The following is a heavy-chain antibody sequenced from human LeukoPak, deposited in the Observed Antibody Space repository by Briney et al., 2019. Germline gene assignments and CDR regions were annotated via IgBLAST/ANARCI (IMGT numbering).Heavy chain of an antibody. D-gene: IGHD6-6*01. Sequence: ASVKVSCKASGYTFTGYCMHWVRQAPGQGLEWMGWINPNSGGTNYAQKFQGRVTMTRDTSISTAYMELSRLRSDDTAVYYCARVTRDLKKGSSLNWFDPWGQGTLVTVSS. CDR1: GYTFTGYC. V-gene: IGHV1-2*02. J-gene: IGHJ5*02. CDR3: ARVTRDLKKGSSLNWFDP. CDR2: INPNSGGT.